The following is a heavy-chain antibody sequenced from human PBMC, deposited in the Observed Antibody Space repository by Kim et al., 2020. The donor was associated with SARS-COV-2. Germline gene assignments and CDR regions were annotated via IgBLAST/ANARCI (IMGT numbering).Heavy chain of an antibody. Sequence: SETLSLTCTVSGGSISSSSYYWGWNRQPPGKGLEWIGSNYYSGSTYYNPSLKSRVTISVDTSKNQFSLKLSSVTAADTAVYYCARQRKQWLVQDAFDIWGQGTMVTVSS. J-gene: IGHJ3*02. CDR1: GGSISSSSYY. CDR2: NYYSGST. V-gene: IGHV4-39*01. CDR3: ARQRKQWLVQDAFDI. D-gene: IGHD6-19*01.